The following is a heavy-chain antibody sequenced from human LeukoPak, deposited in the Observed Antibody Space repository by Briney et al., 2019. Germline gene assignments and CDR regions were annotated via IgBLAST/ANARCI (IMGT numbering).Heavy chain of an antibody. Sequence: PGGSLRLSCAASGFTVSTNYMSWVRQAPGKGLEWVSGIYRAGSTYYADSVRGRFTISRDNSKNTLYLQMNSLRVEDTAVYYCARDWDCSRSSCYDAFDIWGQGTMVTVSS. J-gene: IGHJ3*02. CDR2: IYRAGST. D-gene: IGHD2-2*01. V-gene: IGHV3-53*01. CDR1: GFTVSTNY. CDR3: ARDWDCSRSSCYDAFDI.